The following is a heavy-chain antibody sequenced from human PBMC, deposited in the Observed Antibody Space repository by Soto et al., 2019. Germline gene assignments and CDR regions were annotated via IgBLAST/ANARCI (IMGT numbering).Heavy chain of an antibody. CDR3: ARGIVGPTTWFDP. D-gene: IGHD1-26*01. CDR2: IYYSGST. Sequence: QVQLQESGPGLVKPSETLSLTCTVSGGSVSSDSYYWSWIRQPPGKGLEWIGYIYYSGSTNYNPPLTSRVTISVDTSKNQFSLKLSSVTAADTAVYYCARGIVGPTTWFDPWGQGTLVTVSS. CDR1: GGSVSSDSYY. V-gene: IGHV4-61*01. J-gene: IGHJ5*02.